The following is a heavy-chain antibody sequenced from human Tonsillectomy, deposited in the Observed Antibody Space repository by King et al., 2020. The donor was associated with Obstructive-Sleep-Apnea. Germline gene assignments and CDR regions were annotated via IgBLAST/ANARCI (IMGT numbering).Heavy chain of an antibody. J-gene: IGHJ4*02. CDR3: ARLDYGSGVNLDY. Sequence: LQLQESGPGLVKPSETLSLTCTVSGCSISSSSYYWGWIRQPPGKGLEWIVGIYYSGSTYYNPPLKSRVTISVDTSKNQFSLKLSSVTAADTAVYYCARLDYGSGVNLDYWGQGTLVTVSS. D-gene: IGHD3-10*01. CDR1: GCSISSSSYY. CDR2: IYYSGST. V-gene: IGHV4-39*01.